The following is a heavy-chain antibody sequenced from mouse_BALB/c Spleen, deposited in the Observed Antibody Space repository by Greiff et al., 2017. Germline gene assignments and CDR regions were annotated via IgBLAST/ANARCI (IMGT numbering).Heavy chain of an antibody. Sequence: VQGVESGPGLVAPSQSLSITCTVSGFSLTGYGVNWVRQPPGKGLEWLGMIWGDGSTDYNSALKSRLSISKDNSKSQVFLKMNSLQTDDTARYYCARAPDYYGSSPRAMDYWGQGTSVTVSS. J-gene: IGHJ4*01. V-gene: IGHV2-6-7*01. CDR3: ARAPDYYGSSPRAMDY. CDR2: IWGDGST. CDR1: GFSLTGYG. D-gene: IGHD1-1*01.